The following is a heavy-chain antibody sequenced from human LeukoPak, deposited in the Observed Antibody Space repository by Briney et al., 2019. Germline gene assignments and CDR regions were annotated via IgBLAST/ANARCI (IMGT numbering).Heavy chain of an antibody. CDR2: ISTDGSRI. Sequence: PGGSLRLSCAASGFTFRDYAMYWVRQAPGKGLEYVSVISTDGSRIYYADSVKGRFTISRDNAKNSLYLQMNGLRADDTAIYYCARDAYDDASESWGQGTLVTVSS. CDR3: ARDAYDDASES. V-gene: IGHV3-64*02. J-gene: IGHJ5*02. CDR1: GFTFRDYA. D-gene: IGHD3-3*01.